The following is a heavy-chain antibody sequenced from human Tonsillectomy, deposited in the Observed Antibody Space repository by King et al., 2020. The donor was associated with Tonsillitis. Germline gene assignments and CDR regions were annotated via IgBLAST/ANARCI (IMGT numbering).Heavy chain of an antibody. D-gene: IGHD2-2*01. CDR1: GYSISSGYY. Sequence: QLQESGPGLVKPSETLSLTCAVSGYSISSGYYWGWIRQPPGKGLEWIGSIYHSGSTYYNPSLKSRVTISVDTSKNQFSLKLSSVTAADTAVYYCARFAYYGSSTSCYAGFDYWGQGPLVTVSS. J-gene: IGHJ4*02. CDR3: ARFAYYGSSTSCYAGFDY. CDR2: IYHSGST. V-gene: IGHV4-38-2*01.